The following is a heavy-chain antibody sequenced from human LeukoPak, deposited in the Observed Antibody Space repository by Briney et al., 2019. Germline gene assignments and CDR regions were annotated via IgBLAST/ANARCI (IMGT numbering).Heavy chain of an antibody. CDR3: ARDPPATGTTGFDY. CDR2: ISSSSSTI. Sequence: GGSLRLSCAASGFTFSSYSMNWVRQAPGKGLEWVSYISSSSSTIYYADSVKGRFTISRDNAKNSLYLQMNSLRAEDTAVYYCARDPPATGTTGFDYWGQGTLVTVSS. J-gene: IGHJ4*02. D-gene: IGHD1-1*01. V-gene: IGHV3-48*01. CDR1: GFTFSSYS.